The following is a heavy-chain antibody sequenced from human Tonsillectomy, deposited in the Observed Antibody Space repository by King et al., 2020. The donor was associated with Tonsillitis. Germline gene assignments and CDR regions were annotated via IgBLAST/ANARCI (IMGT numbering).Heavy chain of an antibody. CDR3: ARQTLYYYYYYYMDV. CDR2: IKQDGSEK. Sequence: EVQLVESGGGLVQPGGSLRLSCAASGFTFSSYWMSWVRQAPGKGLEWVANIKQDGSEKYYVDSVKGRFTISRDNAKNPLYLQMNSLRAEDTAVYYCARQTLYYYYYYYMDVWGKGTTVTVSS. CDR1: GFTFSSYW. J-gene: IGHJ6*03. V-gene: IGHV3-7*03.